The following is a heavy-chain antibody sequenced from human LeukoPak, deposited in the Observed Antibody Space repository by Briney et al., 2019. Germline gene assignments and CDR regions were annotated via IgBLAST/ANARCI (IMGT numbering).Heavy chain of an antibody. Sequence: GGSLRLSCAASGFTFSIYYMTWVRQAPGKGLEWVSSISTSGAYIYYADSVKGRFTISRDNAKNSLYLQMNSLRAEDSVVYYCARYPLSYSDYYMDVWGTGTTVTVSS. D-gene: IGHD2-15*01. V-gene: IGHV3-21*01. CDR1: GFTFSIYY. CDR2: ISTSGAYI. CDR3: ARYPLSYSDYYMDV. J-gene: IGHJ6*03.